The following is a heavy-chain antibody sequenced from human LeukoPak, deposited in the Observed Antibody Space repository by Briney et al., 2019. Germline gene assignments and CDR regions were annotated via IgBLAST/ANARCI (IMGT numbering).Heavy chain of an antibody. CDR1: GFTFSSYW. CDR3: ARAYDRNYDAFDI. CDR2: IKTDGSST. J-gene: IGHJ3*02. Sequence: GGSLRLSCAASGFTFSSYWMHWVRQGPGKGLVWVSRIKTDGSSTSYADSVKGRFTISRDNAKNTRYLQVNSLRAEDTAVYYCARAYDRNYDAFDIWGQGTMVTVSS. V-gene: IGHV3-74*01. D-gene: IGHD1-14*01.